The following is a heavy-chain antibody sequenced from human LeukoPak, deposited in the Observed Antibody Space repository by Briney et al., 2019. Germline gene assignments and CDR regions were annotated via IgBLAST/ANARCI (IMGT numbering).Heavy chain of an antibody. CDR1: GGTFSSGA. V-gene: IGHV1-69*04. J-gene: IGHJ1*01. CDR3: ARAWSGQQVGENEFFQH. Sequence: ASVKVSCKASGGTFSSGAISWVRQAPGQGLEWMGRIIPTLDVANYAQEFQDRVTITADKFTTTIYMDLNSLRSEDSAVYYCARAWSGQQVGENEFFQHWGQGTLVTVSS. CDR2: IIPTLDVA. D-gene: IGHD6-13*01.